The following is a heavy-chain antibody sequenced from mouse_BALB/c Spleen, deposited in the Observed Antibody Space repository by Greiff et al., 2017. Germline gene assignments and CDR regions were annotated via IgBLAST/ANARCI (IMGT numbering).Heavy chain of an antibody. J-gene: IGHJ3*01. CDR3: AREGDGYYEGFAY. Sequence: VQLQQSGAELARPGASVKLSCKASGYTFTSYWMQWVKQRPGQGLEWIGAIYPGDGDTRYTQKFKGKATLTADKSSSTAYMQLSSLASEDSAVYYCAREGDGYYEGFAYWGQGTLVTVSA. D-gene: IGHD2-3*01. CDR2: IYPGDGDT. CDR1: GYTFTSYW. V-gene: IGHV1-87*01.